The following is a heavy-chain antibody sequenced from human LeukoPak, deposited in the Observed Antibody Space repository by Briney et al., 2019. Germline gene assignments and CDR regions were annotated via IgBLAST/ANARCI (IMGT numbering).Heavy chain of an antibody. CDR1: GFTFSSYA. CDR3: ARDLRRGYSPQYYFDY. CDR2: ISSSSSYI. V-gene: IGHV3-21*01. D-gene: IGHD5-18*01. Sequence: GGSLRLSCAASGFTFSSYAMTWVRQAPGKGLEWVSSISSSSSYIYYADPVKGRFTISRDNAKNSLYLQMNSLRAEDTAVYYCARDLRRGYSPQYYFDYWGQGTLVTVSS. J-gene: IGHJ4*02.